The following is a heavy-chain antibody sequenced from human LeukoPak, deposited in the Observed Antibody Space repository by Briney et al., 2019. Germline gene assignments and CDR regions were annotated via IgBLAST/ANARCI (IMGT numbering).Heavy chain of an antibody. V-gene: IGHV1-18*01. D-gene: IGHD6-19*01. Sequence: ASVKVSCKASGYTFTSYGISWVRQAPGQGLEWMGWISAYNGNTNYAQKLQGRVTMTTDTSTSTAYMELRSLRSDDTAVYYCARTLRIAVAGYHFDYWGQGTLVTVSS. CDR2: ISAYNGNT. J-gene: IGHJ4*02. CDR3: ARTLRIAVAGYHFDY. CDR1: GYTFTSYG.